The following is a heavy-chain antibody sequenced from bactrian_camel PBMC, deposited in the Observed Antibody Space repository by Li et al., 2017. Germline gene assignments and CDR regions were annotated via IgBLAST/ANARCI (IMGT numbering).Heavy chain of an antibody. Sequence: VQLVESGGGSVQAGGSLKLSSTYSGYTSFIDCMGWFRQAPGKEREGVAQMYSGESSTYYADSVKGRFTISHDNAKRTLYLQMNSLKPEGTATYYCAATPLCFSTQPPQRIYVWGQGTQVTV. D-gene: IGHD3*01. CDR2: MYSGESST. J-gene: IGHJ4*01. V-gene: IGHV3S59*01. CDR1: GYTSFIDC. CDR3: AATPLCFSTQPPQRIYV.